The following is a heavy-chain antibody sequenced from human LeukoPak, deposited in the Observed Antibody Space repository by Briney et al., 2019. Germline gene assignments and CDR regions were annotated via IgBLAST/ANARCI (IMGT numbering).Heavy chain of an antibody. Sequence: PVGSLRLSCAASGFTFSSYSVNWVRQTPGKGLEWVSSISSSSSYIYYADSVKGRFTISRDNAKNSLYLQMNSLRAEDTAVYYCAREGYAIWFDPWGQGTLVTVSS. J-gene: IGHJ5*02. V-gene: IGHV3-21*01. D-gene: IGHD2-8*01. CDR1: GFTFSSYS. CDR2: ISSSSSYI. CDR3: AREGYAIWFDP.